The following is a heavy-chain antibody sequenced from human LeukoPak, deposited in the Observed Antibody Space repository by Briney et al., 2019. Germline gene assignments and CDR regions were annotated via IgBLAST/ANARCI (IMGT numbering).Heavy chain of an antibody. CDR1: GFTFSRYS. CDR3: ARGGDGYNYYVDY. Sequence: GGSLRLSCAASGFTFSRYSMNWVRQAPGKGLEWVSYISSSSSTIYYADSVKGRFTISRDNAKNSLYLQMNSLRAEDTAVYYCARGGDGYNYYVDYWGQGTLVTVSS. CDR2: ISSSSSTI. J-gene: IGHJ4*02. D-gene: IGHD5-24*01. V-gene: IGHV3-48*01.